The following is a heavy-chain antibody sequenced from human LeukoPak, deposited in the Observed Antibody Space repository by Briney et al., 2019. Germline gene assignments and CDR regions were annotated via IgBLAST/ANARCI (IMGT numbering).Heavy chain of an antibody. J-gene: IGHJ4*02. CDR1: GGSISSYY. CDR2: IYYSGST. Sequence: KPSETLSLTCTVSGGSISSYYWSWIRQPPGKGLEWIGYIYYSGSTNYNPSLKSRVTISVDTSKNQFSLKLSSVTAADTAVYYCARVVDTAMADQYFDYWGQGTLVTVSS. D-gene: IGHD5-18*01. V-gene: IGHV4-59*01. CDR3: ARVVDTAMADQYFDY.